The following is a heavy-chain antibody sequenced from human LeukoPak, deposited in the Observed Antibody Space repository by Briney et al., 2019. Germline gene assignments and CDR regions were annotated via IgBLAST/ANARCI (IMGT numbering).Heavy chain of an antibody. J-gene: IGHJ4*02. CDR2: ISGSGDII. CDR3: AAGTSPYYYFDF. CDR1: GFSYSNSA. Sequence: GGSLRLSCVASGFSYSNSAMRWVRQAPGKGLEWVSAISGSGDIIYYADSVKGRFTISRDNSKNTLYLQMNSLRAEDTALYYCAAGTSPYYYFDFWGQGTLVTVSS. V-gene: IGHV3-23*01. D-gene: IGHD3-10*01.